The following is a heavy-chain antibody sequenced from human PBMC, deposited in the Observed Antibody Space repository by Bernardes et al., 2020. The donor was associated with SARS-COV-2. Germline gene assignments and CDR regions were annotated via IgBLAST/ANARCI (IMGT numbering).Heavy chain of an antibody. V-gene: IGHV4-59*01. Sequence: SETLSLTCTVSGGSISSYYWSWIRQPPGKGLEWIGYIYYSGSTNYNPSLKSRVTISVDTSKNQFSLKLSSVTAADTAVYYCARGGPALLYYYYYGMDVWGQGTTVTGSS. CDR2: IYYSGST. CDR3: ARGGPALLYYYYYGMDV. D-gene: IGHD2-2*01. J-gene: IGHJ6*02. CDR1: GGSISSYY.